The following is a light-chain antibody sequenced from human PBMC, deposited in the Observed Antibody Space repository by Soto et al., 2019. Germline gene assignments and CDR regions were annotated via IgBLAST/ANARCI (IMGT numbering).Light chain of an antibody. CDR1: SSNIGDNY. CDR2: RNY. J-gene: IGLJ2*01. V-gene: IGLV1-47*01. CDR3: AAWDDSLSGVL. Sequence: QSVLTQPPSASGTPGQRVTISCSGGSSNIGDNYVHWYQQLPGTAPKLLIYRNYQRPSGVPDRFSGSKSGTSASLAISGLRSEDEADYYCAAWDDSLSGVLFGGGTKLTVL.